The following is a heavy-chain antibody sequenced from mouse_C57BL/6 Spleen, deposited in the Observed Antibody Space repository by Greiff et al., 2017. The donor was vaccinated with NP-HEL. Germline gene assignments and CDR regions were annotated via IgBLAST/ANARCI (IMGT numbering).Heavy chain of an antibody. J-gene: IGHJ3*01. CDR3: ARGGQLRLQAY. CDR1: GYTFTSYW. D-gene: IGHD3-2*02. CDR2: IDPSDSYT. V-gene: IGHV1-50*01. Sequence: QVQLQQPGAELVKPGASVKLSCKASGYTFTSYWMQWVKQRPGQGLEWIGEIDPSDSYTNYNQKFKGKATLTVDTSSSTAYMQLSSLTSEDSAVYYGARGGQLRLQAYWGKGTLVTVSA.